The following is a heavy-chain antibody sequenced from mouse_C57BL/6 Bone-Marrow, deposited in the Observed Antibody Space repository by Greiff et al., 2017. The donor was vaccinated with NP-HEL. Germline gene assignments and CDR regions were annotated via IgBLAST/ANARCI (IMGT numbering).Heavy chain of an antibody. J-gene: IGHJ2*01. CDR1: GFPFSSYG. D-gene: IGHD2-3*01. Sequence: EVMLVESGGDLVRPGGSLTLSCAASGFPFSSYGMSWVRQTPDKRLEWVATISSGGSYNYYPDSVKGRFTISRDNAKKTLYLQMSSLKSEDTAMYYCARHEGYEDYWGQGTTLTVSS. CDR2: ISSGGSYN. V-gene: IGHV5-6*01. CDR3: ARHEGYEDY.